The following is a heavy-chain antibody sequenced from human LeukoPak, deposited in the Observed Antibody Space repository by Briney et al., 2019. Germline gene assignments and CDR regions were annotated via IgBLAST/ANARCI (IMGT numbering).Heavy chain of an antibody. CDR1: GFTFSSYA. J-gene: IGHJ4*02. V-gene: IGHV3-64*01. D-gene: IGHD4-17*01. CDR3: ARGPGATTARVPSDY. CDR2: ISTNGAIT. Sequence: PGGSLRLSCAASGFTFSSYAMSWVRQAPEKGLEYVSAISTNGAITFYANSVKGRFTISRDNSKNTLYLQMGSLRTEDMAVYYCARGPGATTARVPSDYWGRGTLVTVSS.